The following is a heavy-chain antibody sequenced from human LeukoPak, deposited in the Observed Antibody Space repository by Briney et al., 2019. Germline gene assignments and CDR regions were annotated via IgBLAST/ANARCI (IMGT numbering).Heavy chain of an antibody. V-gene: IGHV3-7*01. D-gene: IGHD3-22*01. CDR2: IKQDGSEK. J-gene: IGHJ4*02. CDR1: GFTFSSYW. Sequence: SGGSLRLSCAASGFTFSSYWMSWVRQAPGKGLEWVANIKQDGSEKYYVDSVKGRFTISRDNAKNSLYLQMNSLRAEDTAVYYCARDRSPYYYDSSGYYPGWGQGTLVTVSS. CDR3: ARDRSPYYYDSSGYYPG.